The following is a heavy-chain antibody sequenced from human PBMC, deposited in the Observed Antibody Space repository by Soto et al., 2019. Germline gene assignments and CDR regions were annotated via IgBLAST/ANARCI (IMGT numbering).Heavy chain of an antibody. CDR3: ATSYDSGFDP. Sequence: QLQLVQSAAEVKKPGASVRVSCKASGYPFIKYGISWIRQAPEQGLEWMGWIKVDSGYTNYAQKFQGRVTMTTDPTPDPALMELTSLRSDDTAVYYCATSYDSGFDPWGQGTLVSVSS. J-gene: IGHJ5*02. CDR1: GYPFIKYG. V-gene: IGHV1-18*04. CDR2: IKVDSGYT. D-gene: IGHD5-12*01.